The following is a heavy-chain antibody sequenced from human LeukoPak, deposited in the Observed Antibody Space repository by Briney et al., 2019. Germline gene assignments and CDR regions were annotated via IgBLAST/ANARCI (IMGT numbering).Heavy chain of an antibody. CDR1: GGSISSGDSY. D-gene: IGHD3-22*01. CDR2: IYYSGST. CDR3: AREVSGDSSGYYLDY. Sequence: SQTLSLTCTVSGGSISSGDSYWSWIRQPPGKGLGWIGYIYYSGSTYYNPSLKSRATISVDTSKNQFSLKLSSVTAADTAVYYCAREVSGDSSGYYLDYWGQGTLVTVSS. V-gene: IGHV4-30-4*01. J-gene: IGHJ4*02.